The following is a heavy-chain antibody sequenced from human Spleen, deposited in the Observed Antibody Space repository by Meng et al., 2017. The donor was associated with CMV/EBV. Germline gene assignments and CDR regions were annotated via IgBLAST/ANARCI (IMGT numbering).Heavy chain of an antibody. V-gene: IGHV3-23*01. CDR1: GFTFSSYA. Sequence: EVQLLESGGGLVQPGGSLRLSCAASGFTFSSYAMSSVRQAPGKGLEWVSAISGSGGSTYYADSVKGRFTISRDNSKNTLYLQMNSLRAEDTAVYYCAKDPSWSGYYDYWGQGTLVTVSS. D-gene: IGHD3-3*01. CDR2: ISGSGGST. CDR3: AKDPSWSGYYDY. J-gene: IGHJ4*02.